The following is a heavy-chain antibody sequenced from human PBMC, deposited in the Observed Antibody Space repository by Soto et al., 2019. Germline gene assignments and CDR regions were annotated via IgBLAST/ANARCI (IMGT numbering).Heavy chain of an antibody. CDR1: GGSIISGGYY. CDR3: ARVDYGDYVAHY. CDR2: IYYSGST. V-gene: IGHV4-31*03. D-gene: IGHD4-17*01. J-gene: IGHJ4*02. Sequence: LSLTFTVSGGSIISGGYYWSWIRQHPGKGLEWIGYIYYSGSTYYNPSLKSRVTISVDTSKNQFSLKLSSVTAADTAVYYCARVDYGDYVAHYWGQGTLVTVSS.